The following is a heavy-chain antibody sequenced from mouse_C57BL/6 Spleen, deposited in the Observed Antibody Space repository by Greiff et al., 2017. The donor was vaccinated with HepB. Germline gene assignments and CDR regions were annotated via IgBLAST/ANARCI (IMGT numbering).Heavy chain of an antibody. CDR2: ISYDGSN. D-gene: IGHD2-4*01. CDR3: ARRVGDYDGYYAMDY. V-gene: IGHV3-6*01. J-gene: IGHJ4*01. Sequence: EVQLQQSGPGLVKPSQSLSLTCSVTGYSITSGYYWNWIRQFPGNKLEWMGYISYDGSNNYNPSLKNRISITRDTSKNQFFLKLNSVTTEDTATYYCARRVGDYDGYYAMDYWGQGTSVTVSS. CDR1: GYSITSGYY.